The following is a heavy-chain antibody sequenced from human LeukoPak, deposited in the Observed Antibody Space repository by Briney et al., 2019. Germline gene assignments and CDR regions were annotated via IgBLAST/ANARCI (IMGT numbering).Heavy chain of an antibody. J-gene: IGHJ4*02. CDR2: NYYSGST. Sequence: KTSETLSLTCGVSGGSISSSSYYWGWIRQPPGKGLEWIGSNYYSGSTYYNPSLKSRVTISVDTSKNLFSLKLSSLTAADTAVYYCARALLCGGDCYPPYYFDYWGQGTLVTVSS. V-gene: IGHV4-39*01. CDR3: ARALLCGGDCYPPYYFDY. CDR1: GGSISSSSYY. D-gene: IGHD2-21*02.